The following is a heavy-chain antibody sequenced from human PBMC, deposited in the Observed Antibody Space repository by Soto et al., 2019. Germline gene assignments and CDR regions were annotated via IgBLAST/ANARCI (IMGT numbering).Heavy chain of an antibody. CDR3: AKVRSVNYDFWSGYDY. D-gene: IGHD3-3*01. CDR2: ISGSGGST. CDR1: GFTFSSYA. J-gene: IGHJ4*02. Sequence: EVQLLESGGGLVQPGGSLRLSCAASGFTFSSYAMSWVRQAPGKGLEWVSAISGSGGSTYYADSVKGRFTISRDNSKNTLYLQMNSLRAEDTAVYYCAKVRSVNYDFWSGYDYWGQGTLVTVSS. V-gene: IGHV3-23*01.